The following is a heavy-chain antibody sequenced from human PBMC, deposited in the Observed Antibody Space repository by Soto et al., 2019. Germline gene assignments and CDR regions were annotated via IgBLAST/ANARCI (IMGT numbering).Heavy chain of an antibody. D-gene: IGHD3-16*01. CDR1: GFTFSTYS. CDR3: AREDYDSGAFDI. V-gene: IGHV3-33*08. Sequence: GGSLRLSCAASGFTFSTYSMNWVRQAPGKGLEWVTLIWYDGSNKYYADSVKGRFTISRDNSKNTLYLQMNSLRAEDTALYYCAREDYDSGAFDIWGQGTMVTVSS. J-gene: IGHJ3*02. CDR2: IWYDGSNK.